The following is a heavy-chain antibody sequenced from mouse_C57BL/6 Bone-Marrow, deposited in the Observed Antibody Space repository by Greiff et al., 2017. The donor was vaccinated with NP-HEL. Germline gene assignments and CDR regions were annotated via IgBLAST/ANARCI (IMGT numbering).Heavy chain of an antibody. Sequence: QVQLQQSGAELVRPGTSVKVSCKASGYAFTNYLIEWVKQRPGQGLEWIGVINPGSGGTNYNEKFKGKATLTADKSSSTAYIQLSSLTSEDSAVYFCARRQLRLRYYFDYWGQGTTLTVSS. J-gene: IGHJ2*01. CDR3: ARRQLRLRYYFDY. CDR1: GYAFTNYL. D-gene: IGHD3-2*02. CDR2: INPGSGGT. V-gene: IGHV1-54*01.